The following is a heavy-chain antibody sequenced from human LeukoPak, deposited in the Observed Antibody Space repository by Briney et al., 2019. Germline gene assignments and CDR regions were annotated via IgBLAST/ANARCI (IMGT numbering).Heavy chain of an antibody. J-gene: IGHJ3*02. CDR3: ARSYSDAFDI. D-gene: IGHD1-26*01. Sequence: GGSLRLSCAASGFTFSSYGMHWVRQAPGKGLEWVAVISYDGSNKYYADSVKGRFTVSRDNSKNTLYLQMNSLRAEDTAVYYCARSYSDAFDIWGQGTMVTVSS. CDR1: GFTFSSYG. V-gene: IGHV3-30*03. CDR2: ISYDGSNK.